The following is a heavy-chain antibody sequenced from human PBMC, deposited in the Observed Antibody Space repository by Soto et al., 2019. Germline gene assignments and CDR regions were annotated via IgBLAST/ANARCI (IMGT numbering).Heavy chain of an antibody. CDR1: GFTFSSYW. CDR3: ARGSGVGDL. CDR2: INRDGSST. Sequence: EVQLVESGGGLVQPGGPLRLSCAASGFTFSSYWMHWVRQGPGKGLVWVARINRDGSSTNYADSVKGRFTISRDNAKKMLDLQMNSLRAGETVVYYCARGSGVGDLWGQGTMVTVSS. J-gene: IGHJ3*01. V-gene: IGHV3-74*02. D-gene: IGHD3-10*01.